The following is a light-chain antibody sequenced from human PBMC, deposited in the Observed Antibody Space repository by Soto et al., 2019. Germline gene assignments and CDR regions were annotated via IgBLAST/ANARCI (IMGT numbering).Light chain of an antibody. CDR3: QQYGSSQIT. V-gene: IGKV3-20*01. J-gene: IGKJ5*01. CDR1: QSVRSRF. CDR2: DAS. Sequence: EIVLTQSTGTLSLSPGEGATVSCRASQSVRSRFLAWYQQKPGQAPRLLIYDASRRAPGIPDRFSGSGSGTDFTLTISRLEPEDFAVFYCQQYGSSQITFGQGTRLEI.